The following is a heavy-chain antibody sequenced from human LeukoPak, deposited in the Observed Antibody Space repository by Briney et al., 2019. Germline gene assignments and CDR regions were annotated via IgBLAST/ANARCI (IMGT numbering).Heavy chain of an antibody. J-gene: IGHJ5*02. CDR2: INHSGST. V-gene: IGHV4-34*01. D-gene: IGHD6-6*01. Sequence: PSETLSLTCAVYGVSFSGYYWSWIRQPPGKGLEWIGEINHSGSTNYNPSLKSRVTISVDTSKNQFSLKLSSVTAADTAVYYCARGKYSSSSYWFDPWGQGTLVTVSS. CDR3: ARGKYSSSSYWFDP. CDR1: GVSFSGYY.